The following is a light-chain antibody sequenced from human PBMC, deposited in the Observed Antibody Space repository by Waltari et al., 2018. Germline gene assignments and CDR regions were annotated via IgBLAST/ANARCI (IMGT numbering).Light chain of an antibody. CDR3: ASWDGSLGGVI. CDR1: SPNIGNNY. J-gene: IGLJ2*01. Sequence: QSVLTQPPSVSAASGQKVTISCSGSSPNIGNNYVSWYQQFPGTAPKLLIYRKYQRASGVPDRFSGSKSGTAASLASSGLRSEDEADYYCASWDGSLGGVIFGGGTKLTVL. CDR2: RKY. V-gene: IGLV1-47*01.